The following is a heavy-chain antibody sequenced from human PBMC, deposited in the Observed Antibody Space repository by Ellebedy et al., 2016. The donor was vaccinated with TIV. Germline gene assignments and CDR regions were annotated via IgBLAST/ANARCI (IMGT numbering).Heavy chain of an antibody. D-gene: IGHD3-10*01. CDR3: ARVYGAFNWFDP. J-gene: IGHJ5*02. CDR2: INAGNGNT. CDR1: GYTFTNYA. Sequence: AASVKVSCKASGYTFTNYAMHWVRQAPGQRLEWMGWINAGNGNTKYSQEFQGRVTITRDTSASTAYMELSSLRSEDTAVYYCARVYGAFNWFDPWGQGTLVTVSS. V-gene: IGHV1-3*01.